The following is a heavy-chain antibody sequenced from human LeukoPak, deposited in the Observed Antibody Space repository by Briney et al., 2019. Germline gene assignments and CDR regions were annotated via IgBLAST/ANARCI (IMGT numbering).Heavy chain of an antibody. V-gene: IGHV3-9*01. D-gene: IGHD1-26*01. CDR1: GFTFDDYA. CDR2: ISWNSGII. CDR3: GKGTARGSYLYFDY. J-gene: IGHJ4*02. Sequence: ESGRSLRLSCAASGFTFDDYAMHWVRQAPGKGLEWVSGISWNSGIIGYGDSVKGRFTISRDNAKNSLYLQMNSLRAEDTALYFCGKGTARGSYLYFDYWGQGALVTVSS.